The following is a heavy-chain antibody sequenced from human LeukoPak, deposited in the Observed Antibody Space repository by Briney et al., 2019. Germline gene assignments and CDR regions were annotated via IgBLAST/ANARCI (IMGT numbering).Heavy chain of an antibody. V-gene: IGHV1-46*01. Sequence: ASVKVSCKASGYTFTSYYMHWVRQAPGQGLEWMGIINPSGGSTSYAQKFQGRVTMTRDTSTSTVYMELSSLRSEDTAVYYCASHSLHRSFSGYLDYWGQGTLVTVSS. D-gene: IGHD2-15*01. CDR1: GYTFTSYY. CDR3: ASHSLHRSFSGYLDY. J-gene: IGHJ4*02. CDR2: INPSGGST.